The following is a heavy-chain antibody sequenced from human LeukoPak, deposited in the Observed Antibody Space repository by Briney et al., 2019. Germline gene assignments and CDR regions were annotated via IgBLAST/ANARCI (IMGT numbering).Heavy chain of an antibody. Sequence: PGGSLRLSCAASGFTFSSYAMSWVRQAPGKGLEWVSAISGSGGSTYYADFVKGRFTISRDNPKNTLYQQMNSLRAEDTAVYYCAKDSDFWSGYWVGNWYDPWGQGTLVTVSS. V-gene: IGHV3-23*01. CDR2: ISGSGGST. CDR1: GFTFSSYA. J-gene: IGHJ5*02. D-gene: IGHD3-3*01. CDR3: AKDSDFWSGYWVGNWYDP.